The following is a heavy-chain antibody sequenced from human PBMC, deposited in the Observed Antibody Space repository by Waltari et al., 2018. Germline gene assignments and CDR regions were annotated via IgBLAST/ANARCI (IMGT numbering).Heavy chain of an antibody. CDR2: ISGSGGRP. V-gene: IGHV3-23*04. D-gene: IGHD4-17*01. CDR1: GFTFSSYA. Sequence: EVQLVESGGGLVQPGGSLRLSCAASGFTFSSYAMSWVRQAPGKGLEWVSVISGSGGRPYYAASVKGRFTFSRDNPKNPLYLQMNPLRAEDTALYYCAKGYNSAGAYGVGFAPWGQGPLVPVSS. J-gene: IGHJ5*02. CDR3: AKGYNSAGAYGVGFAP.